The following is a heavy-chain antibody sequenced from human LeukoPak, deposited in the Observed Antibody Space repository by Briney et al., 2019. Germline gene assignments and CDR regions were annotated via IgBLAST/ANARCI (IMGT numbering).Heavy chain of an antibody. CDR2: IIPIFGTA. Sequence: SVKVSSKASGGTFSSYAISWVRQAPGQGLEWMGGIIPIFGTANYAQKFQGRVTITADESTSTAYMELSSLRSEDTAVYYCARGGNSMQYYFDYWGQGTLVTVSS. CDR3: ARGGNSMQYYFDY. CDR1: GGTFSSYA. D-gene: IGHD4-23*01. V-gene: IGHV1-69*13. J-gene: IGHJ4*02.